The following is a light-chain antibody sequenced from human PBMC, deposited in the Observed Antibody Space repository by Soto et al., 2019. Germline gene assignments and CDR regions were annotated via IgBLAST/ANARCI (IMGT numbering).Light chain of an antibody. J-gene: IGKJ5*01. V-gene: IGKV4-1*01. Sequence: SSNIGSNTVNWYQQKPGQPPKLLIYWASTRESGVPDRFSGSGSGTDFTLTISSLQAEDVAVYYCQQYYSTPLTFGQGTRLEI. CDR2: WAS. CDR3: QQYYSTPLT. CDR1: SSNIGSNT.